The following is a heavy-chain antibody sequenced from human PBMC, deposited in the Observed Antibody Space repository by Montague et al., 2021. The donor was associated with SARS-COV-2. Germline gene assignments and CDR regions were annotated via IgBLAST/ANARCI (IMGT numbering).Heavy chain of an antibody. D-gene: IGHD3-3*01. CDR1: GGSLSGYY. V-gene: IGHV4-34*01. J-gene: IGHJ5*02. CDR3: ARGADYDFWSGYLRYKWFDP. CDR2: INHGGNT. Sequence: SETLSLTCAVYGGSLSGYYWAWIRQTPGKGLEWIGEINHGGNTNYNPSLKSRLTISVDTSKKQFSLKLSSVTTADAAVYYCARGADYDFWSGYLRYKWFDPWGLGTPVTVSS.